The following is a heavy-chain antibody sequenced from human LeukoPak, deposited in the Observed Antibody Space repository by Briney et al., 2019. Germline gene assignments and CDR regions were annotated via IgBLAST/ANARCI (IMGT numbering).Heavy chain of an antibody. J-gene: IGHJ3*02. D-gene: IGHD3-22*01. V-gene: IGHV4-39*01. Sequence: PSQTLSLTCTVSGGSISSSSYYWGWIRQPPGKGLEWIGSIYYSGSTYYNPSLKSRVTISVDTSKNQFSLKLSSVTAADTAVYYCARLRVYYYDSSGYYYGPVAFDIWGQGTMVTVSS. CDR1: GGSISSSSYY. CDR2: IYYSGST. CDR3: ARLRVYYYDSSGYYYGPVAFDI.